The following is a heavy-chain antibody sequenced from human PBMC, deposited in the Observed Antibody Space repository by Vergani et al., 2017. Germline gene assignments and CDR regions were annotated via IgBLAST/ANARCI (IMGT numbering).Heavy chain of an antibody. J-gene: IGHJ6*02. CDR3: ARAYSSSWYTDYYYYGMDV. CDR1: GYTFTGYY. CDR2: INPNSGGT. Sequence: QVQLVQSGAEVKKPGASVKVSCKASGYTFTGYYMHWVRQAPGQGLEWMGWINPNSGGTNYAQKFQGRVTMTRDTSISTAYIELSRLRSDDTAVYYCARAYSSSWYTDYYYYGMDVWGQGTTVTVSS. D-gene: IGHD6-13*01. V-gene: IGHV1-2*02.